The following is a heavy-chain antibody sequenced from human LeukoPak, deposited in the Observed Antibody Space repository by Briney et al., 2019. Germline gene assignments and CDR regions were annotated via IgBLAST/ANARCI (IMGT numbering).Heavy chain of an antibody. J-gene: IGHJ4*02. V-gene: IGHV3-11*04. Sequence: GGSLRLSCAASGFTFSDFYMNWIRQAPGKGLEWLSLITGSGSTIYYADSVKGRFTISRDNAKNSLYLQMNSLRAEDTAVYYCARVYKYSSGYDYWGQGTLVTVSS. CDR1: GFTFSDFY. D-gene: IGHD3-22*01. CDR3: ARVYKYSSGYDY. CDR2: ITGSGSTI.